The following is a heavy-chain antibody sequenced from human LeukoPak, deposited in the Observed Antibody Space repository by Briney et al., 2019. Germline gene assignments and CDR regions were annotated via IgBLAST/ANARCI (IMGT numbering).Heavy chain of an antibody. D-gene: IGHD3-22*01. CDR3: ALRSGQDSSGYLDY. J-gene: IGHJ4*02. CDR1: GFSLSTSGMR. V-gene: IGHV2-70*04. Sequence: SGPALVKPTQTLTLTCTFSGFSLSTSGMRVSWIRQPPGKALEWLARIDWDDDKFYSTSLKTRLTISKDTSKNQVVLTMTNMDPVDTATYYCALRSGQDSSGYLDYWGQGTLVTVSS. CDR2: IDWDDDK.